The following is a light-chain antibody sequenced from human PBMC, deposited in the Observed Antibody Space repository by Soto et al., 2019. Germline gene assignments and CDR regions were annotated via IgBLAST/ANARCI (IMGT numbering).Light chain of an antibody. J-gene: IGKJ5*01. CDR2: KAS. CDR1: QSISAW. V-gene: IGKV1-5*03. Sequence: DIQMTQSPSTLSASVGERVTITCRASQSISAWLAWYQQKPGKAPKLLIYKASNVESGVPSRFGGSGSGTEFTLTISSLQPDDFATYYCQKYHSYPLTFGQGTRLEIK. CDR3: QKYHSYPLT.